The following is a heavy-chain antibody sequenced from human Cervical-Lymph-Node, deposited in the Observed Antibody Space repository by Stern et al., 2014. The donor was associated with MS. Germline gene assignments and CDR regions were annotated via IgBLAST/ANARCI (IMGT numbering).Heavy chain of an antibody. CDR3: ARVGGYCSSTSCYPDY. CDR2: ISYGGSNY. V-gene: IGHV3-30*14. D-gene: IGHD2-2*01. J-gene: IGHJ4*02. CDR1: GFTLSSHA. Sequence: QVQLDQSGGGVVQPARSLRLSCAASGFTLSSHAVHWVCQAQGTGMAWVAVISYGGSNYYYADAVKDRFTISRDKSKNAVYLQMNSLRPEDTAVYYCARVGGYCSSTSCYPDYWGQGTLVTVSS.